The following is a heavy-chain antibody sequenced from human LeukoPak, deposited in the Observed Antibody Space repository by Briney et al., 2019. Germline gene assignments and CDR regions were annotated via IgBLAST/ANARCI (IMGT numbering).Heavy chain of an antibody. Sequence: PSETLSLTCTVSGGSISSSSYYWGWIRQPPGKGLEWIGSIYYSGSTYYNPSLKSRVTISVDTSKNQFSLKLSSVTAADTAVYYCARQGGRKRYIVVVPAAIGGYNWFDPWGQGTLVSVSS. V-gene: IGHV4-39*01. CDR1: GGSISSSSYY. CDR2: IYYSGST. J-gene: IGHJ5*02. D-gene: IGHD2-2*01. CDR3: ARQGGRKRYIVVVPAAIGGYNWFDP.